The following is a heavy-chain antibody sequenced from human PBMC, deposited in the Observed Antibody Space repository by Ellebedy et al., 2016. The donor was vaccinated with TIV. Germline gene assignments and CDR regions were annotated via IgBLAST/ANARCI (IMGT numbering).Heavy chain of an antibody. CDR3: ARHSATIAAAGLGTLSYYYMDV. CDR2: IYPGGSDT. Sequence: GGSLRLXCKGSGYSFTSYWIGWVRQMPGKGLEWMGIIYPGGSDTKYSPSFQGQVTISADKSINTAYLQWSSLKASDTAMYFCARHSATIAAAGLGTLSYYYMDVWGKGTTVTVSS. CDR1: GYSFTSYW. D-gene: IGHD6-13*01. V-gene: IGHV5-51*01. J-gene: IGHJ6*03.